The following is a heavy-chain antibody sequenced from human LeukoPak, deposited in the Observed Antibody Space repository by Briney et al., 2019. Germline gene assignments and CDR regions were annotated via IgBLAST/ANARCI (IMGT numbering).Heavy chain of an antibody. D-gene: IGHD3-10*01. CDR2: INPSGGST. CDR1: GYTFTSYY. Sequence: ASVKVSCKASGYTFTSYYMHWVRQAPGQGLEWMGIINPSGGSTSYAQKFQGRVTMTRDTSTSTVYMELSSPRSEDTAVYYCARGNYGSGSYYKAWGYWGQGTLVTVSS. J-gene: IGHJ4*02. CDR3: ARGNYGSGSYYKAWGY. V-gene: IGHV1-46*01.